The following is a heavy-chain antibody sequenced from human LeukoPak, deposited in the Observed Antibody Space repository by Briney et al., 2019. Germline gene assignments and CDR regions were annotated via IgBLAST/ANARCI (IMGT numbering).Heavy chain of an antibody. J-gene: IGHJ3*02. CDR3: ARYPTISANYDFWSGYYISAFDI. CDR2: IIPILDMT. D-gene: IGHD3-3*01. CDR1: GGTFSST. V-gene: IGHV1-69*02. Sequence: SVKVSCKASGGTFSSTISWVRQAPGQGLGWMGRIIPILDMTRYAQKFQGRVTITADESTSTAYMELSSLRSEDTAVYYCARYPTISANYDFWSGYYISAFDIWGQGTMVTVSS.